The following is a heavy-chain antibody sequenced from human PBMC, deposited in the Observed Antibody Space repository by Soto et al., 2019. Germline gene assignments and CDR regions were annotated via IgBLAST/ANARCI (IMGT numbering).Heavy chain of an antibody. Sequence: QMQLVQSGPEVKKPGTSVKVSCKASGFTFTSSAVQWVRQARGQRLEWIGWIVVGSGNTNYAQKLQERVTITRDMSTSTDYMELSSLRSEDTAVYYCAAGFGFWSGIDYWGQGTLVTVSS. CDR2: IVVGSGNT. J-gene: IGHJ4*02. V-gene: IGHV1-58*01. CDR1: GFTFTSSA. D-gene: IGHD3-10*01. CDR3: AAGFGFWSGIDY.